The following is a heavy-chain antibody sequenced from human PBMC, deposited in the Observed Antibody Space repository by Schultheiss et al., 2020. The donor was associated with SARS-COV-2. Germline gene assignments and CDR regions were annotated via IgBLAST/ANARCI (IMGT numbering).Heavy chain of an antibody. J-gene: IGHJ3*02. V-gene: IGHV4-59*01. CDR3: AGSYYSIGAFDI. D-gene: IGHD1-26*01. Sequence: SETLSLTCTVSGGSISRYYWSWIRQPPGKGLEWIGYIYYSGSTNYNPSLKSRVTISVDTSKNQFSLKLSSVTAADTAVYYCAGSYYSIGAFDIWGQGTMVTVSS. CDR1: GGSISRYY. CDR2: IYYSGST.